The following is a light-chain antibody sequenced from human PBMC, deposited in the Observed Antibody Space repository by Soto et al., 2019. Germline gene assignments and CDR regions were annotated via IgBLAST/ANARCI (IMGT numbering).Light chain of an antibody. Sequence: EIVMTQYPATLSVSPGARATLSCRASQSVSSNLAWYQQKPGQAPRLLIYGASTRATGIPARFSGSGSGTEFTLTISSLQSEDFAVYYCQQYNNWPPWTFGQGTKVDIK. CDR1: QSVSSN. CDR2: GAS. J-gene: IGKJ1*01. V-gene: IGKV3-15*01. CDR3: QQYNNWPPWT.